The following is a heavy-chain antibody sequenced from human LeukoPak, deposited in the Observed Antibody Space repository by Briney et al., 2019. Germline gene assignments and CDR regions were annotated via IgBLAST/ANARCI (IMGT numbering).Heavy chain of an antibody. CDR3: ARDLSSITMVRGVIRFDY. CDR2: INPNSGGT. J-gene: IGHJ4*02. D-gene: IGHD3-10*01. CDR1: GYTFTGYY. V-gene: IGHV1-2*02. Sequence: ASVKVSCKASGYTFTGYYMHWVRQAPGQGLEWMGWINPNSGGTNYAQKFQVRVTMTRDTSISTAYMELSRLRSDDTAVYYCARDLSSITMVRGVIRFDYWGQGTLVTVYS.